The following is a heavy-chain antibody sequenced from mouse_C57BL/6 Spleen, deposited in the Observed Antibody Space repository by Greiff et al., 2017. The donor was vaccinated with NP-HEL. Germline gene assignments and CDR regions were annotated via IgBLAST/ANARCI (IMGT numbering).Heavy chain of an antibody. Sequence: QVQLQQSGAELVRPGTSVKMSCKASGYTFTNYWIGWAKQRPGHGLEWIGDIYPGGGYTNYNEKFKGKATLTADKSSSTAYMQFSSLTSEDSAIYYCGRIYYGSSYGWYFDVWGTGTTVTVSS. D-gene: IGHD1-1*01. CDR2: IYPGGGYT. CDR1: GYTFTNYW. V-gene: IGHV1-63*01. J-gene: IGHJ1*03. CDR3: GRIYYGSSYGWYFDV.